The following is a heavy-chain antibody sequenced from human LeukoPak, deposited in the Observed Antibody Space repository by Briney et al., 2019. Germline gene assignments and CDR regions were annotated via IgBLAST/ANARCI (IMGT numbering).Heavy chain of an antibody. CDR1: GGSISSSSHY. Sequence: SETLSLTCTVSGGSISSSSHYWGWIRQPPGKGLEWIGSIYYSGSTYYNPSLKSRVTISVDTSKNQFSLKLSSVTAADTAVYYCARGKTHYFDYWGQGTLVTVSS. CDR2: IYYSGST. V-gene: IGHV4-39*07. CDR3: ARGKTHYFDY. J-gene: IGHJ4*02.